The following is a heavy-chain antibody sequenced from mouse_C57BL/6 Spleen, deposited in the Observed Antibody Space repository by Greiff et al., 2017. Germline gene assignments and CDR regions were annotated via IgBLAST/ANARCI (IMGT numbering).Heavy chain of an antibody. D-gene: IGHD2-5*01. CDR3: ARHSNYEAWFAY. CDR1: GYTFTSYW. CDR2: IDPSDSYT. J-gene: IGHJ3*01. V-gene: IGHV1-69*01. Sequence: VQLQQPGAELVMPGASVKLSCKASGYTFTSYWMHWVKQRPGQGLEWIGEIDPSDSYTNYNQKFKGKSTLTVDKSSSTAYMQLSSLTSEDSAVYYCARHSNYEAWFAYWGQGTLVTVSA.